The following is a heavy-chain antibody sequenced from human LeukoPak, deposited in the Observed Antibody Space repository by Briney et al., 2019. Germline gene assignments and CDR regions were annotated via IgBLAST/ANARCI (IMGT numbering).Heavy chain of an antibody. D-gene: IGHD1-20*01. J-gene: IGHJ4*02. CDR3: ARAEHITGTPAG. CDR2: IIPIFGTA. Sequence: SVKVSCKASGGTFSSYAISWVRQAPGQGLEWMGGIIPIFGTANYAQKFQGRVTITADESTSTAYMELSSLRSEDTAVYYCARAEHITGTPAGRGQGTLVTVSS. CDR1: GGTFSSYA. V-gene: IGHV1-69*13.